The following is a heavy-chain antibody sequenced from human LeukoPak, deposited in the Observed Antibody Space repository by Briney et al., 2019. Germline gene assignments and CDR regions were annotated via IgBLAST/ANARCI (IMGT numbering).Heavy chain of an antibody. D-gene: IGHD3-22*01. CDR1: GFTLSSYE. CDR2: IDYSGGST. Sequence: GGSLRLSCTASGFTLSSYEMSWIRQAPGKGLEWVSSIDYSGGSTYYADSVKGRFTISRDNSKNTLYLQMNSLRAEDTAVYYCAKYSEGFTMKLYYFDYWGQGTLVTVSS. CDR3: AKYSEGFTMKLYYFDY. J-gene: IGHJ4*02. V-gene: IGHV3-23*01.